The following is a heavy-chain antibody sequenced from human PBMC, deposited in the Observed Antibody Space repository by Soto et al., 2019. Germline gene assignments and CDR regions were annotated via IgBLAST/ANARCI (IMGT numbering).Heavy chain of an antibody. V-gene: IGHV3-48*04. CDR2: ITGSRSAI. CDR1: GFTFSTYS. Sequence: DVQLVESGGGLVQPGGSLRLSCAASGFTFSTYSMDWVRRAPGKGPEWLSYITGSRSAIHYADSVKGRFTISRDNAKNLLYLEMNSLRAEDTAIYYCASDRDYAFDHWGQGILVTVSP. D-gene: IGHD4-17*01. CDR3: ASDRDYAFDH. J-gene: IGHJ4*02.